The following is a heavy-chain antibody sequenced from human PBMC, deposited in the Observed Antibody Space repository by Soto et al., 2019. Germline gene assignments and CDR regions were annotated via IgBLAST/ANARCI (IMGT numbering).Heavy chain of an antibody. CDR2: IYHRGST. J-gene: IGHJ5*02. V-gene: IGHV4-4*02. CDR3: ARTLYGDYTNNWFDP. D-gene: IGHD4-17*01. Sequence: QVQLQESGPGLVKPSGTLSLTCAVSSGSISSSNWWSWVRQPPGKGLEWIGEIYHRGSTNYNPSLKSRVTISVDKSKNQFSLKLSSVTAADTAVYYCARTLYGDYTNNWFDPWGQGTLVTVSS. CDR1: SGSISSSNW.